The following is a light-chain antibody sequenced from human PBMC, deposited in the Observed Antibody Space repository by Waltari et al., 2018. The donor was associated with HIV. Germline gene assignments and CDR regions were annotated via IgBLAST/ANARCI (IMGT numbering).Light chain of an antibody. CDR2: EVS. CDR1: SSDVGGYQD. V-gene: IGLV2-14*01. J-gene: IGLJ2*01. Sequence: QSALSQPASVSGSCGQSITIPCTGTSSDVGGYQDFSWYQQQPGKAPKLLISEVSNRPSGVSSRFSGSKSGNTASLTIFWLQAEDEADYYCSSYTNRDTVVFGGGTKLTVV. CDR3: SSYTNRDTVV.